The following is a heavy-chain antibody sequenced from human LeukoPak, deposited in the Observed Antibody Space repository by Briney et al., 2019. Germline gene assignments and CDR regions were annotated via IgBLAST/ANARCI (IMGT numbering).Heavy chain of an antibody. J-gene: IGHJ6*02. D-gene: IGHD2-2*01. CDR1: GFTFSSYG. V-gene: IGHV3-33*01. Sequence: PGGSLRLSCAASGFTFSSYGMHWVRQAPGKGLEWVAVIWYDGSNKYYADSVKGRFTISRDNSKNTLYLQMNSLRAEDTAVYYCARGGVVPARRYYYGMDVWGQGTTVTVSS. CDR2: IWYDGSNK. CDR3: ARGGVVPARRYYYGMDV.